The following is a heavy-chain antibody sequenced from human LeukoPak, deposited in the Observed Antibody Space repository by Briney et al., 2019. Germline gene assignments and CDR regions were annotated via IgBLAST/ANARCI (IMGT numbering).Heavy chain of an antibody. Sequence: SETLSLTCAVSGYSISSGYYWGWIRQPPGKGLEWIGSIYHSGSTYYNPSLKSRVTISVDTSKNQFSLKLTSVTAADTAVYYCAREHMDTDMVSYYYMDVWGKGTTVTVSS. D-gene: IGHD5-18*01. CDR2: IYHSGST. V-gene: IGHV4-38-2*02. CDR1: GYSISSGYY. J-gene: IGHJ6*03. CDR3: AREHMDTDMVSYYYMDV.